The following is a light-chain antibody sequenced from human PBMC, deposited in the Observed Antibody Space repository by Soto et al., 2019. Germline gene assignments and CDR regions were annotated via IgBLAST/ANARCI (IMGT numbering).Light chain of an antibody. Sequence: DIQMTQSPSTLSASVGDRVTITCRASQSISSWLAWYQQKPGKAPKLLIYKASSLESGAPSRFSGSGSATEFTPTISSLQPDDFATYYCQQYNSYSYTFGQGTKLEIK. CDR2: KAS. CDR3: QQYNSYSYT. J-gene: IGKJ2*01. CDR1: QSISSW. V-gene: IGKV1-5*03.